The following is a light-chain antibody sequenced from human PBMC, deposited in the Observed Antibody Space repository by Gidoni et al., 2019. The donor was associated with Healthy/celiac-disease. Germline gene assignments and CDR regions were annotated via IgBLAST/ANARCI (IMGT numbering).Light chain of an antibody. CDR2: EVS. J-gene: IGLJ3*02. CDR1: SSDVGGYNY. CDR3: SSYTSSSTRV. V-gene: IGLV2-14*01. Sequence: QSALTQPASVSGSPGQSITIPCTGTSSDVGGYNYVSWYQQHPGKAPKLMIYEVSKRPSGVPDRFSGSKSGNTASLTISGLQAEDEADYYCSSYTSSSTRVFGGGTKLTVL.